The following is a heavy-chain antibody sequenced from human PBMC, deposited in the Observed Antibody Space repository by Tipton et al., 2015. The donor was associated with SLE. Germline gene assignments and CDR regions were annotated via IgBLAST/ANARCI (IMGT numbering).Heavy chain of an antibody. CDR1: GASIGAYY. V-gene: IGHV4-4*08. J-gene: IGHJ5*02. D-gene: IGHD1-7*01. CDR3: AIGVSSALKGTQFAP. CDR2: IHDSGSS. Sequence: TLSLTCTVSGASIGAYYWTWIRQPAGKGLEWIGHIHDSGSSNYNPSLKSRVTISVDTSKNQFSLKLSSVTAADTAVYYCAIGVSSALKGTQFAPWGQGTLVIVSS.